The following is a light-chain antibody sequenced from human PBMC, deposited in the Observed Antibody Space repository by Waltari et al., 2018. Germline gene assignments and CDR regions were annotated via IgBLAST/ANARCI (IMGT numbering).Light chain of an antibody. J-gene: IGLJ2*01. CDR2: GNN. V-gene: IGLV1-40*01. CDR1: TSNIGAGHD. CDR3: QSFDNMLSGGVV. Sequence: QSVLTQPPSVSGTPGQRVTISCSGSTSNIGAGHDVHWYQHLPGTAPNLLIYGNNNRPSAVPDLFSGSKSGTSASLAITGLQADDEADYFCQSFDNMLSGGVVFGGGTKLAVL.